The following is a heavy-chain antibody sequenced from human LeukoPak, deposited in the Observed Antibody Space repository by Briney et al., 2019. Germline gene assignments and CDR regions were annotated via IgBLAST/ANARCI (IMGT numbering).Heavy chain of an antibody. CDR2: IDASGGAT. J-gene: IGHJ5*02. CDR1: GFSFSSYA. D-gene: IGHD6-19*01. Sequence: GGSLRLSCAASGFSFSSYAMYWGRQAPGKGLEWVSSIDASGGATYYADPVKGRFTISRDNSKNTFYLQMNSLRAEDTAVYFCAKGSGSGWYGWFAPWGQGTLVTVSS. CDR3: AKGSGSGWYGWFAP. V-gene: IGHV3-23*01.